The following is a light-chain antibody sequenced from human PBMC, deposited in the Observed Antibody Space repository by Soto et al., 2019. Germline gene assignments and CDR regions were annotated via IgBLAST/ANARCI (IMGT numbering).Light chain of an antibody. J-gene: IGKJ3*01. Sequence: ESVLTQSPGTLSMSPGEGATLSCRASQSVSSSYSAWYQQKPRQAPMLLIYGASRRTTGIPDRCSSSGSGTDFTLTISRLEPEDFALYYCQQYGSSPFTFGPGTKVDIK. CDR2: GAS. CDR3: QQYGSSPFT. V-gene: IGKV3-20*01. CDR1: QSVSSSY.